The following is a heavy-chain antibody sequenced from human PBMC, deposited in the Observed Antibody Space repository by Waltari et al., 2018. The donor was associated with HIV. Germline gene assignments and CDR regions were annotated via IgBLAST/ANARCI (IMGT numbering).Heavy chain of an antibody. D-gene: IGHD5-18*01. CDR3: ARGREYSYGSLFDY. J-gene: IGHJ4*02. Sequence: QVQLVQSGAEGKKPGASVKVSCKASGYTSTSSNINGVRQATGQGLEWMGWMNPNSGNTGYAQKFQGRVTMTRNTSISTAYMELSSLRSEDTGVYYCARGREYSYGSLFDYWGQGTPVTVSS. CDR1: GYTSTSSN. CDR2: MNPNSGNT. V-gene: IGHV1-8*01.